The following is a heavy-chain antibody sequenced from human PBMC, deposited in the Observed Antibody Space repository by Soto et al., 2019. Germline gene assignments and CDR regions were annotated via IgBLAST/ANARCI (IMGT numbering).Heavy chain of an antibody. V-gene: IGHV1-3*01. CDR3: ARGRLLWYPWASGYAFDI. CDR2: INAGNGNT. CDR1: GYTFTSYA. J-gene: IGHJ3*02. Sequence: ASVKVSCKASGYTFTSYAMHWVRQAPGRRLEWMGWINAGNGNTKYSQKFQGRVTITRDTSASTAYMELSSLRSEDTAVYYCARGRLLWYPWASGYAFDIWGQGTMVTVSS. D-gene: IGHD3-10*01.